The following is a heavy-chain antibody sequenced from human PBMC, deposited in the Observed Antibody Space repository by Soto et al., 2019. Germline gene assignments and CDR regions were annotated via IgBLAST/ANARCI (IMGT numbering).Heavy chain of an antibody. J-gene: IGHJ3*02. D-gene: IGHD6-6*01. Sequence: QSTLKESGPTLVRPTQTLTLTCSFSGFSLSTSGVGVGWISQPPGKALEWLAHIYWNGDEHYRPSLKSRLSITKDTSINQVVLTMTNMDPVDTATYYCARGLAALPVFAFDIWGQGTMVTVSS. V-gene: IGHV2-5*01. CDR3: ARGLAALPVFAFDI. CDR1: GFSLSTSGVG. CDR2: IYWNGDE.